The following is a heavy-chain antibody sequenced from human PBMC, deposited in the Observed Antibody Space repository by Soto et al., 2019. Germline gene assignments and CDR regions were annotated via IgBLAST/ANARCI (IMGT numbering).Heavy chain of an antibody. D-gene: IGHD6-13*01. J-gene: IGHJ4*02. V-gene: IGHV3-30-3*01. Sequence: ESGGGVVQPGRSLRLSCAASGFTFSSYAMHWVRQAPGKGLEWVAVISYDGSNKYYADSVKGRFTISRDNSKNTLYLQMNSLRAEDTAVYYCARDQGGIAAAGVFDYWGQGTLVTVSS. CDR3: ARDQGGIAAAGVFDY. CDR2: ISYDGSNK. CDR1: GFTFSSYA.